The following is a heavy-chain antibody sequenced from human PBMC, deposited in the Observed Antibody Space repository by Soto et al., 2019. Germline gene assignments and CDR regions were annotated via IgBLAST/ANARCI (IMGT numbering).Heavy chain of an antibody. V-gene: IGHV4-34*01. D-gene: IGHD2-2*01. CDR1: GGSFSGYY. CDR2: INHSGST. CDR3: ARILIVVVPAAGSGMDV. J-gene: IGHJ6*02. Sequence: TSETLSLTCAVYGGSFSGYYWSWIRQPPGKGLEWIGEINHSGSTNYNPSLKSRVTISVDTSKNQFSLKLSSVTAADTAVYYCARILIVVVPAAGSGMDVWGQGTTVTVSS.